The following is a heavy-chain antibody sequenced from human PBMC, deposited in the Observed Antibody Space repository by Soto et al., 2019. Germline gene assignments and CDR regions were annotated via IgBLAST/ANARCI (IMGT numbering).Heavy chain of an antibody. V-gene: IGHV3-23*01. CDR3: ATYHCSGSSRHVDGY. J-gene: IGHJ4*02. Sequence: EVQLLESGGGSVQPGGSLRLSCAASGFTFSTYAMSWVRQAPGKGLEWVSGISDYGGGAYYADSVQGRFTISRDNSKNTLLLQMNSLRADDTALYYCATYHCSGSSRHVDGYWGQGTLVSVSS. CDR1: GFTFSTYA. CDR2: ISDYGGGA. D-gene: IGHD2-2*01.